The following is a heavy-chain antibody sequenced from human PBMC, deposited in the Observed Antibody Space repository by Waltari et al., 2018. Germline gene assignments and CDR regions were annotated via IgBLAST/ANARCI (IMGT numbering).Heavy chain of an antibody. D-gene: IGHD1-26*01. CDR2: LSGIGAST. V-gene: IGHV3-23*01. CDR3: AKSPTYSGNSYYFDY. J-gene: IGHJ4*02. Sequence: EMQLLGSGGGLVQPGVSLRLSCSASGFSFQRSSMHWVGRGPGKGLEWVSGLSGIGASTYYADSGKGRFTISRDNSKNILYLQMNSLRIDDTALYYCAKSPTYSGNSYYFDYWGQGSLVTVSS. CDR1: GFSFQRSS.